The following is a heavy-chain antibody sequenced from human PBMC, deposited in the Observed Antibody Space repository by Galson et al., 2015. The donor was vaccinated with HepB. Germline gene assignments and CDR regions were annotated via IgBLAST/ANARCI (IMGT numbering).Heavy chain of an antibody. CDR3: ARHWSWYYGLDV. CDR2: IYYSGST. V-gene: IGHV4-59*08. J-gene: IGHJ6*02. CDR1: GGSISSYY. D-gene: IGHD2-8*02. Sequence: ETLSLPCTVSGGSISSYYWSWIRQPPGKGLEWIGYIYYSGSTNYNPSLESRVTISVDTSKKQFSLKLSSVTAADTAVYYCARHWSWYYGLDVWGQGTTVTVSS.